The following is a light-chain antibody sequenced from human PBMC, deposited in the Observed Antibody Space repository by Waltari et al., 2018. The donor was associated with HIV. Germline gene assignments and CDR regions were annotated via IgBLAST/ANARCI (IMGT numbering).Light chain of an antibody. J-gene: IGKJ2*01. CDR2: GAT. Sequence: EIVLTQSPGTLSLSPGERATLSCRASQSVSSSYLAWYQQNPGQAPRRLIYGATSRATGIPDRFSGSGSGTDFTLTISRLEPEDFAVYYCQQFGSSPPYTFGQGTKLEIK. V-gene: IGKV3-20*01. CDR3: QQFGSSPPYT. CDR1: QSVSSSY.